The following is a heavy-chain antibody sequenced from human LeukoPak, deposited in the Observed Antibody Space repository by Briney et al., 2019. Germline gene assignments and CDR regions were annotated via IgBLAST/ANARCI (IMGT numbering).Heavy chain of an antibody. CDR1: GGSISSGGYY. V-gene: IGHV4-31*03. CDR3: ARDWGQQLVTNYGMDV. D-gene: IGHD6-13*01. Sequence: SETLSLTCPVSGGSISSGGYYWSWIRQHPGKGLEWIGYIYYSGSTYYNPSLKSRVTISVDTSKNQFSLKLSSVTAADTAVYYCARDWGQQLVTNYGMDVWGQGTTVTVSS. J-gene: IGHJ6*02. CDR2: IYYSGST.